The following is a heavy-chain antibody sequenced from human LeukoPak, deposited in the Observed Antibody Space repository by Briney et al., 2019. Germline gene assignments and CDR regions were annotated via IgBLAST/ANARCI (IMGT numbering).Heavy chain of an antibody. CDR3: ASGRYGSFVFPFDY. CDR1: GGSISSSSYY. J-gene: IGHJ4*02. V-gene: IGHV4-39*07. Sequence: PSETLSLTCTVSGGSISSSSYYWGWIRQPPGKGLEWIGSIYYSGSTYYNPSLKSRVTISVDTSKNQFSLKLSSVTAADTAVYYCASGRYGSFVFPFDYWGQGTLVTVSS. CDR2: IYYSGST. D-gene: IGHD1-26*01.